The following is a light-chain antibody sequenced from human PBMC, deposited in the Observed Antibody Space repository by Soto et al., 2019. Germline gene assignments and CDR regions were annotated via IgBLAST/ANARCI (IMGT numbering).Light chain of an antibody. CDR2: GHT. V-gene: IGLV1-40*01. CDR3: ATWDDSVNGWV. Sequence: QSVLTQPPSVSGAPGQRVIISCTGSTSNIGAGYDVNWYQHLPGKAPKLLIYGHTNRPSGVPDRFSGSKSGTSASLAISGLRSEDEADYYCATWDDSVNGWVCGGGTKLTVL. CDR1: TSNIGAGYD. J-gene: IGLJ3*02.